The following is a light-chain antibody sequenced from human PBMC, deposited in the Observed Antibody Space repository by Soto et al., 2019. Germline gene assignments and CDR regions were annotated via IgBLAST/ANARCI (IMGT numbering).Light chain of an antibody. V-gene: IGKV3-20*01. Sequence: EIVLTQSPGTLSLSRGERATLSCRASQSVSSNYLAWYQRKPGQTPRLLIYDASSRATGIPDRFSGSGSGTDFTLTISRLDPEDFAVYYCQQYGRSPFTFGPGTKVDIK. CDR2: DAS. CDR1: QSVSSNY. CDR3: QQYGRSPFT. J-gene: IGKJ3*01.